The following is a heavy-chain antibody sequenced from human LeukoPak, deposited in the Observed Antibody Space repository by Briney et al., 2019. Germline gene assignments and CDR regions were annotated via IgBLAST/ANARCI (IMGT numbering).Heavy chain of an antibody. Sequence: GESLKISCKGYGHSFTNYWIGWVRQVPGKGLECMGIIYPGNSDTRYSPSFQGQVAISVDKSISTAYLQWSSLKASDSAIYYCARLSSSWTRPQLDYWGQGTLVTVSS. J-gene: IGHJ4*02. V-gene: IGHV5-51*01. CDR1: GHSFTNYW. CDR2: IYPGNSDT. CDR3: ARLSSSWTRPQLDY. D-gene: IGHD6-13*01.